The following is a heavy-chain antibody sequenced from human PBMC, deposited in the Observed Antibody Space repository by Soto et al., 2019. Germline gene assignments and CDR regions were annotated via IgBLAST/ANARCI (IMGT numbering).Heavy chain of an antibody. CDR1: GFTFRAYS. V-gene: IGHV3-21*06. CDR2: ITSSSTYI. CDR3: ARDLLEGYGHARQPDY. J-gene: IGHJ4*02. D-gene: IGHD5-18*01. Sequence: LRLSCVASGFTFRAYSMSWVRQAPGQGLEWVSSITSSSTYIYYTHSVEGRFTISRDDAKNSLHLQMNSLRAEDTAVYYCARDLLEGYGHARQPDYWGQGTLVTVSS.